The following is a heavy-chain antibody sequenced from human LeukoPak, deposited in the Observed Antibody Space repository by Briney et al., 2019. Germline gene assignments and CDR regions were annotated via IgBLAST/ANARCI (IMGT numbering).Heavy chain of an antibody. D-gene: IGHD1-1*01. Sequence: GASVEVSCKASGYTFTSYGISWVRQAPGQGLEWMGTITPSDGSTSYAQKFQGRVTMTRDTSTSTVYMELSSLRSEDTAVYYCARDGAPGWYKLLRAANWFDPWGQGTLVTVSS. CDR1: GYTFTSYG. J-gene: IGHJ5*02. CDR3: ARDGAPGWYKLLRAANWFDP. V-gene: IGHV1-46*01. CDR2: ITPSDGST.